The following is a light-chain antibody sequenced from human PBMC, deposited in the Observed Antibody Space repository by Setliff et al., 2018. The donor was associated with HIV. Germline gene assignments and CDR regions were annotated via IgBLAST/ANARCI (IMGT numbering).Light chain of an antibody. CDR3: LSHTSRSTYV. J-gene: IGLJ1*01. Sequence: QSALTQPASVSGSPGQSITISCTGTSSDVGGYNYVSWYQLHPGKAPKLMIFDVSERPSGVSNRFSGSKSGNTASLTISGLQAEDEANYYRLSHTSRSTYVFGTGTKGTVL. CDR2: DVS. CDR1: SSDVGGYNY. V-gene: IGLV2-14*03.